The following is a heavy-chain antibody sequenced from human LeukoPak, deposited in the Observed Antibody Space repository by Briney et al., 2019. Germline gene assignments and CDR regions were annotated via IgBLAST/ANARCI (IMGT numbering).Heavy chain of an antibody. CDR3: AREGYDSSGYYNGGFFDY. J-gene: IGHJ4*02. D-gene: IGHD3-22*01. CDR2: IYYSGST. CDR1: GGSFSGYY. V-gene: IGHV4-59*01. Sequence: SETLSLTCAVYGGSFSGYYWSWIRQPPGKGLEWIGYIYYSGSTNYNPSLKSRVTISVDTSKNQFSLKLSSVTAADTAVYYCAREGYDSSGYYNGGFFDYWGQGTLVTVSS.